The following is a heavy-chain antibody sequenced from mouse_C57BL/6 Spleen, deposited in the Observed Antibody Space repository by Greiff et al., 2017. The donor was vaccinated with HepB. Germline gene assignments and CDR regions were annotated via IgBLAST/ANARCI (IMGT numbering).Heavy chain of an antibody. CDR3: ARDPYYYGRGYFDV. D-gene: IGHD1-1*01. V-gene: IGHV5-4*01. CDR1: GFTFSSYA. J-gene: IGHJ1*03. Sequence: DVKLVESGGGLVKPGGSLKLSCAASGFTFSSYAMSWVRQTPEKRLEWVATISDGGSYTYYPDNVKGRFTISRDNAKNNLYLQMSHLKSEDTAMYYCARDPYYYGRGYFDVWGTGTTVTVSS. CDR2: ISDGGSYT.